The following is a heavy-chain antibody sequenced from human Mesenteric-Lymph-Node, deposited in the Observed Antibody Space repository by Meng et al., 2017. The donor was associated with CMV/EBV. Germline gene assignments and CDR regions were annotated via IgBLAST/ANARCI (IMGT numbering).Heavy chain of an antibody. V-gene: IGHV1-3*01. CDR3: ARDQDPPYYYYGMDV. CDR2: INADNGNT. Sequence: SGYTFTSYAIHWVRQAPGQRLEWMGWINADNGNTKFSQKFQGRVTITRDTSASTAYMELSSLRSEDTAVYYCARDQDPPYYYYGMDVWGQGTTVTVSS. J-gene: IGHJ6*02. CDR1: GYTFTSYA.